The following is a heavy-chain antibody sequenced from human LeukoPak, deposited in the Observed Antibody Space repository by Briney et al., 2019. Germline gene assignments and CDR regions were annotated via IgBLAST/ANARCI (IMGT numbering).Heavy chain of an antibody. Sequence: GGSLRLSCAASGFTFSSHAMSWVRQAPGKGLEWVSSISGSGGSTYYADSVKGRFTISRDNSKNTLYLQMNSLRVEDTAVYYCAREGDYGDYYGMDVWGQGTTVTVSS. CDR2: ISGSGGST. V-gene: IGHV3-23*01. J-gene: IGHJ6*02. CDR1: GFTFSSHA. D-gene: IGHD4-17*01. CDR3: AREGDYGDYYGMDV.